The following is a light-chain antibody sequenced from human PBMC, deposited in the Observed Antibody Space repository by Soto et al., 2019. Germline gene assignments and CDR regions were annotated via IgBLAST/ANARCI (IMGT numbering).Light chain of an antibody. CDR1: QSISSNY. CDR2: GAS. Sequence: EIVLTQSPGTLSLSPGERATLSCRASQSISSNYLAWYQQKPGQAPRLLIYGASSRATDIPDRFSGSGSGTDFTFTISRLEPEDFAVYYCQQYGSSRWTFGQGTKVEIK. V-gene: IGKV3-20*01. CDR3: QQYGSSRWT. J-gene: IGKJ1*01.